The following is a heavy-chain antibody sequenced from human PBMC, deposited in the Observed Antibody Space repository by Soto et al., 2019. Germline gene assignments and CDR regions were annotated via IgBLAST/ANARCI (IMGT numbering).Heavy chain of an antibody. J-gene: IGHJ1*01. CDR2: INQDGSEK. D-gene: IGHD2-2*02. V-gene: IGHV3-7*01. Sequence: GGSLRLSCAASGFPFSSYWMSWVRQAPGKGLEWVANINQDGSEKYYVDSVKGRFTISRDNAKNSLYLHMNSLRAEDTAVYYCARVGYCSSTSCYKYLQHWGQGTLVTVSS. CDR3: ARVGYCSSTSCYKYLQH. CDR1: GFPFSSYW.